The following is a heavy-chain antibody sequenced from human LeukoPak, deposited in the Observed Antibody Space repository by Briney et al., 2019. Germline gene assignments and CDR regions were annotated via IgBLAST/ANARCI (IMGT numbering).Heavy chain of an antibody. CDR3: VSFYETY. CDR2: INGDGSWT. D-gene: IGHD2-2*01. Sequence: GGSLRLSCAASGNYWMHWVRQAPGKGLVWVSHINGDGSWTTYADSVKGRFTISKDNAKDTVYLQMNNLRAEDTAVYYCVSFYETYWGRGTLVTVSS. CDR1: GNYW. J-gene: IGHJ4*02. V-gene: IGHV3-74*01.